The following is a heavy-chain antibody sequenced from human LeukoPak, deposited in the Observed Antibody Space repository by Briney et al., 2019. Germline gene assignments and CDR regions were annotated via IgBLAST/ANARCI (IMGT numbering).Heavy chain of an antibody. V-gene: IGHV4-38-2*02. CDR1: GGSISSGYY. D-gene: IGHD6-6*01. CDR3: ARRSIPFDY. Sequence: SETLSLTCTVSGGSISSGYYWGWIRQPPGKGLEWIGSIYHSGSTYYNPSLKSRVTISVDTSKNQFSLKLSSVTAADTAVYYCARRSIPFDYWGQGTLVTVSP. CDR2: IYHSGST. J-gene: IGHJ4*02.